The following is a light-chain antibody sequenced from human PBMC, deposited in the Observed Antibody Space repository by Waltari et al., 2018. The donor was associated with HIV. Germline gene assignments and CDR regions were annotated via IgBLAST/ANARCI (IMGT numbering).Light chain of an antibody. CDR1: ALPKQY. J-gene: IGLJ2*01. Sequence: SYELTQPPSVSVSPGQTARITCSGDALPKQYAYWYQQKPDQAPVLVIYKDSERPSGIPERFSGSSSGTTVTLTIRGVQAEDEADYYCQSADSSYTYPGVVFGGGTKLTVL. V-gene: IGLV3-25*03. CDR3: QSADSSYTYPGVV. CDR2: KDS.